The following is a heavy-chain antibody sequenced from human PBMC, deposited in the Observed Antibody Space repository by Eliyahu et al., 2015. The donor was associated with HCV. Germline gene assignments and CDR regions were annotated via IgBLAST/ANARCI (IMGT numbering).Heavy chain of an antibody. Sequence: QVQLVQSGAEVKKPGASVKVSCRASGYTFTDYTVHWVRQAPGQGLEWVGWSSAGNGNTRFSQRFQGRVTITRDTSVSTVYMELSDLRSEDTAVYYCARLRGRSTPQFYHSALDVWGQGTTVTVSS. J-gene: IGHJ6*02. CDR3: ARLRGRSTPQFYHSALDV. CDR1: GYTFTDYT. CDR2: SSAGNGNT. D-gene: IGHD3-10*01. V-gene: IGHV1-3*01.